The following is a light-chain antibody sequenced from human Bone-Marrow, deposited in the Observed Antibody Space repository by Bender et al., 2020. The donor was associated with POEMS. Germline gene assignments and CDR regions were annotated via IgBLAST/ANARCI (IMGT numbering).Light chain of an antibody. CDR2: EVT. Sequence: QSALTQPRSVSGPPGQSVAISCTGTSTDVGISNYVSWYRQHPGRAPKLIIYEVTKRPSGVPDRFSGSKSGNTASLTVSGLQAEDEGDYYCSSYGSNNNLVFGGGTKLTVL. CDR1: STDVGISNY. V-gene: IGLV2-8*01. J-gene: IGLJ3*02. CDR3: SSYGSNNNLV.